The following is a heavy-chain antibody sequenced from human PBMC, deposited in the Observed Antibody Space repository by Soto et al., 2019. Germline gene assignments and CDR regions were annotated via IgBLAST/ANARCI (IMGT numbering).Heavy chain of an antibody. CDR1: RFTFSSYG. CDR2: ISYDGSNK. Sequence: GGSLRLSCAASRFTFSSYGMHWVRQAPGKGLEWVAVISYDGSNKYYADSVKGRFTISRDNSKNTLYLQMNSLRAEDTAVYYCAKEKPLYCGGDCYSPPPIDYWGQGTLVTVSS. D-gene: IGHD2-21*02. V-gene: IGHV3-30*18. CDR3: AKEKPLYCGGDCYSPPPIDY. J-gene: IGHJ4*02.